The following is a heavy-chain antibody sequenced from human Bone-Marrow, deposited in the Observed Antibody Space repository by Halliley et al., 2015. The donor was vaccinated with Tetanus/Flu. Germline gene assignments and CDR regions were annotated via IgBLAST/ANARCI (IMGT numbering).Heavy chain of an antibody. CDR3: AKDTPEYSRSSGDFYGLDV. D-gene: IGHD6-6*01. V-gene: IGHV3-30*18. Sequence: SYDGSYEYYADSVEDRFTVSRDNSKNTLYLQMTSLRPEDTAVFYCAKDTPEYSRSSGDFYGLDVWGQGTTVTVSS. CDR2: SYDGSYE. J-gene: IGHJ6*02.